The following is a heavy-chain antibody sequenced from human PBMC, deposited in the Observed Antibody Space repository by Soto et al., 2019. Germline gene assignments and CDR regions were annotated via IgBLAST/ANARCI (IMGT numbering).Heavy chain of an antibody. V-gene: IGHV3-9*01. D-gene: IGHD6-13*01. J-gene: IGHJ3*02. CDR3: VKANDQQLVEGGPFDM. Sequence: EAQLVESGGGLVQPGRSLRLSCAASGFTIDDFAMHWVRQAPGKGLEWVSGINWSGGSSGYSDSVKGRFTISRDNAKNSLSLQMNSLRVEDTALFYCVKANDQQLVEGGPFDMWGQGTMVTVSS. CDR1: GFTIDDFA. CDR2: INWSGGSS.